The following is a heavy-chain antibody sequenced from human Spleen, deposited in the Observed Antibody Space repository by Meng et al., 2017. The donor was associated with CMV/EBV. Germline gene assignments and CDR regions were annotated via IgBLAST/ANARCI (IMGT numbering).Heavy chain of an antibody. CDR1: GYSFTGYY. CDR2: INPNSDAT. Sequence: GQLVQSGAEVKKPGTSMKVSCKASGYSFTGYYIHWVRQAPGQGLEWMGWINPNSDATRYPQKFQGRVTMTRDTSITTAYMELSRLTSDDTAVYYCARDNAGNSFEYWGQGTLVTVSS. CDR3: ARDNAGNSFEY. V-gene: IGHV1-2*02. D-gene: IGHD6-13*01. J-gene: IGHJ4*02.